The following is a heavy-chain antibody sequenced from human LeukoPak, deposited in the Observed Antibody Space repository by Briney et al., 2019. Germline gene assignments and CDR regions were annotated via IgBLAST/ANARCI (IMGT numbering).Heavy chain of an antibody. CDR1: GYSFTSFW. D-gene: IGHD6-6*01. Sequence: GESLKISCKGSGYSFTSFWIGWVRQMPGKGLEWMGIISLGDSDTRYSPSFQGQVTISADKSINTAYLQWSSLKASDTAVYYCARRGYSNSGEVYWFDPWGQGTLVTVSS. V-gene: IGHV5-51*01. CDR2: ISLGDSDT. CDR3: ARRGYSNSGEVYWFDP. J-gene: IGHJ5*02.